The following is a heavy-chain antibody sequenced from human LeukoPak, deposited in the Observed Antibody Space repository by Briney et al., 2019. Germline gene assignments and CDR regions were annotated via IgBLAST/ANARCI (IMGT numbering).Heavy chain of an antibody. Sequence: ASVKVSCKASGYTFTGYYMHWVRQAPGQGLEWMGWINPNSGGTNYAQKLQGRVTMTRDTSISTAYMELSRLRSDDTAVYYCARPYDSSGYFVKWGQGTLVTVSS. V-gene: IGHV1-2*02. D-gene: IGHD3-22*01. CDR1: GYTFTGYY. CDR2: INPNSGGT. CDR3: ARPYDSSGYFVK. J-gene: IGHJ4*02.